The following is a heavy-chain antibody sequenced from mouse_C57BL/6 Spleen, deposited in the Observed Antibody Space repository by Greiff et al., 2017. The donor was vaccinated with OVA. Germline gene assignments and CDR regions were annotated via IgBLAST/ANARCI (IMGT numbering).Heavy chain of an antibody. CDR1: GYAFSSYW. CDR3: ARWGDSHFDY. J-gene: IGHJ2*01. CDR2: IYPGDGDT. Sequence: VKLMESGAELVKPGASVKISCKASGYAFSSYWMNWVKQRPGKGLEWIGQIYPGDGDTNYNGKFKGKATLTADKSSSTAYMQLSSLTSEDSAVYFCARWGDSHFDYWGQGTTLTVST. V-gene: IGHV1-80*01.